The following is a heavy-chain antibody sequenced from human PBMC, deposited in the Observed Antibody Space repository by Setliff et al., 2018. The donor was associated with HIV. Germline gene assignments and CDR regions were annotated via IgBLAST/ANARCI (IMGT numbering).Heavy chain of an antibody. CDR3: ARDRYDSSGYYYGGY. D-gene: IGHD3-22*01. J-gene: IGHJ4*02. CDR2: ISGSGGST. Sequence: GGSLRLSCAASGFTFSSYAMSWVRQAPGKGLEWVSAISGSGGSTYYADSVKGRFTISRDNSKNTLYLQMNSLRAEDTAVYYCARDRYDSSGYYYGGYWGQGTLVTVSS. V-gene: IGHV3-23*01. CDR1: GFTFSSYA.